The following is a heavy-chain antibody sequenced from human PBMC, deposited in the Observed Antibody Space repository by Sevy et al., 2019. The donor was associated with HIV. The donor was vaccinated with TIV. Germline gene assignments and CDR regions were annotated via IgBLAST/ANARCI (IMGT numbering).Heavy chain of an antibody. CDR3: ARAPEYGEFVYFFDY. CDR2: IKQDGSEK. J-gene: IGHJ4*02. V-gene: IGHV3-7*01. CDR1: GFTFSNYW. Sequence: GGSLRLSCAASGFTFSNYWMSWVRQAPGKGLEWVANIKQDGSEKYYVDSVKGRVTISRDNGKKSLYLQMNSLRADDTAMYYCARAPEYGEFVYFFDYWGQGTVVTVSS. D-gene: IGHD4-17*01.